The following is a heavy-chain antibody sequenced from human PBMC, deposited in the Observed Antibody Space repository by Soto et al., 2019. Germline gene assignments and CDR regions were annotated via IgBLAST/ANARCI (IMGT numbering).Heavy chain of an antibody. D-gene: IGHD3-3*01. Sequence: QLQLQESGPGLVKPSETLSLTCTVSGGSISSSSYYWGWIRQPPGKGLEWIGSIYYSGSTYYNPSLKSRVTRSVDTSKNQFSLKLSSVTAADTAVYYCARPLVYYDFWSGYMDWGQGTLVTVSS. CDR2: IYYSGST. V-gene: IGHV4-39*01. J-gene: IGHJ4*02. CDR3: ARPLVYYDFWSGYMD. CDR1: GGSISSSSYY.